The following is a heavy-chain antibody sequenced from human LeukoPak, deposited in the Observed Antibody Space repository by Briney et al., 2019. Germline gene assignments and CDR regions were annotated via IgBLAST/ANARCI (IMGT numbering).Heavy chain of an antibody. V-gene: IGHV3-23*01. CDR2: ISSSGGST. Sequence: PGGSLRLSCAASGLTFSDYAMSWFRQAPGKGLEWVSAISSSGGSTYYADSVKGRFTISRDNSKNTVDLQMNSLRAEDTAVYYCAKGIHYYDSSGSGTFDIWGQGTMVTVSS. J-gene: IGHJ3*02. CDR3: AKGIHYYDSSGSGTFDI. D-gene: IGHD3-22*01. CDR1: GLTFSDYA.